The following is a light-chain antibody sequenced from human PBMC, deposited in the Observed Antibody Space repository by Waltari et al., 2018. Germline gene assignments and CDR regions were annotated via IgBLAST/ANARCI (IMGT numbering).Light chain of an antibody. CDR2: DAS. CDR1: QSISKY. CDR3: QKYGTLPAT. V-gene: IGKV3-20*01. Sequence: EIMLTQSPGTLSLSPGERATLSCRASQSISKYLAWYQQKPGQPPRLLIYDASSRATGIPDRFSGSGSVTDFSLTISRLEPEDFAVFYCQKYGTLPATFGQGTKVEIK. J-gene: IGKJ1*01.